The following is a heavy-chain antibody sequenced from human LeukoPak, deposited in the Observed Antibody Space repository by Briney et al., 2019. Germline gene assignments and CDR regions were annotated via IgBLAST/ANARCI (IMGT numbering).Heavy chain of an antibody. D-gene: IGHD6-19*01. CDR2: IYSGGST. CDR1: GFTVSSNY. CDR3: ARDVVTVAGADY. Sequence: GGSLRLSCAASGFTVSSNYMSWVRQAPGKGLEWVSVIYSGGSTYYADSVKGRFTISRDNSKNTLYLQMNSLRAEDTAVYYCARDVVTVAGADYWGQGTLVTVSS. J-gene: IGHJ4*02. V-gene: IGHV3-53*01.